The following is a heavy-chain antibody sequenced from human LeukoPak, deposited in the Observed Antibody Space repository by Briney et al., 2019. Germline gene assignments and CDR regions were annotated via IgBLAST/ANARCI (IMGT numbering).Heavy chain of an antibody. CDR3: AGDRNSDWYSPLDY. CDR2: ITATGDTA. V-gene: IGHV3-23*01. Sequence: TGGSLRLSCVASGFTFTKCAMSWIRQAPGKGLEWVAIITATGDTAYYADSVKGRFTISRDNSRNTVYMQMDSLRAGDTAIYYCAGDRNSDWYSPLDYWGQGSQVTVSP. D-gene: IGHD6-19*01. J-gene: IGHJ4*02. CDR1: GFTFTKCA.